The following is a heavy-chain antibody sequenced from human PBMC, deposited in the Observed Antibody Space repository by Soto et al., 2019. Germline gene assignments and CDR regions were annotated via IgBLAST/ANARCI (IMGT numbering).Heavy chain of an antibody. CDR3: ATGVGGSPTSIAARPTGGWFDP. J-gene: IGHJ5*02. D-gene: IGHD6-6*01. CDR1: GFTFSSYA. V-gene: IGHV3-30-3*01. CDR2: ISYDGSNK. Sequence: GGSLRLSCAASGFTFSSYAMHWVRQAPGKGLEWVAVISYDGSNKYYADSVKGRFTISRDNSKNTLYLQMNSLRAEDTAVYYCATGVGGSPTSIAARPTGGWFDPWGQGTLVTVSS.